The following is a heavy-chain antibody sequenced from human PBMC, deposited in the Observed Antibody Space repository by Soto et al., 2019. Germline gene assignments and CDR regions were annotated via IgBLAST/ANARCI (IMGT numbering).Heavy chain of an antibody. CDR1: GFTFSSYS. V-gene: IGHV3-21*01. D-gene: IGHD3-10*01. J-gene: IGHJ4*02. CDR3: ARGLPDGSGQYCDY. CDR2: ISSSSSYI. Sequence: VQLVESGGGLVQPGGSLRLSCAASGFTFSSYSMNWVRQAPGKGLEWVSSISSSSSYIYYGDSVKGRFTISRDNAKNSLYLQMNSLRAEDTAVYYCARGLPDGSGQYCDYWGQGTLVTVSS.